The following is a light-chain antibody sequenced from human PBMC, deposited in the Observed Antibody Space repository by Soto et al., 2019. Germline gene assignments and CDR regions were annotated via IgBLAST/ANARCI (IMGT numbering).Light chain of an antibody. Sequence: DLQMTQSPSTLSSSFGDSVTITCRASQSIGDYLAWYHDKPGKAPRLLIYDASNLKSGVQSRFSGSGSGTEFTLTIANLQPDDFATYYCKQYDIYRTCGPGTKVDIK. V-gene: IGKV1-5*01. J-gene: IGKJ1*01. CDR2: DAS. CDR3: KQYDIYRT. CDR1: QSIGDY.